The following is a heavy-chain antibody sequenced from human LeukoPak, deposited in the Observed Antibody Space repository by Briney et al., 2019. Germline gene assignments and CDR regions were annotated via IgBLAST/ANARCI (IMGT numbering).Heavy chain of an antibody. D-gene: IGHD3-3*01. Sequence: ASVKVSCKASGYTFTGYYMHWVRQAPGQGLEWMGWINPNSGGTNYVQKFQGRVTMTRDTSISTAYMELSSLRSEDTAVYYCASFFGTDAFDIWGQGTMVTVSS. CDR3: ASFFGTDAFDI. J-gene: IGHJ3*02. CDR1: GYTFTGYY. V-gene: IGHV1-2*02. CDR2: INPNSGGT.